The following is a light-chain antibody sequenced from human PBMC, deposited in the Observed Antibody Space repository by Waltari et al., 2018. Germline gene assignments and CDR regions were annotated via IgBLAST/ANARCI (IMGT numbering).Light chain of an antibody. V-gene: IGKV3-11*01. CDR2: HAP. CDR3: QQRANWPPLT. Sequence: IFLTQSPATLSLPPGERATLSCWASLSVSNFLAWYQQKPGQAPRLLIYHAPNRATGIPARFSGRGSGTDFTLTISSLEPGDSAVYYCQQRANWPPLTFGGGTRVEI. CDR1: LSVSNF. J-gene: IGKJ4*01.